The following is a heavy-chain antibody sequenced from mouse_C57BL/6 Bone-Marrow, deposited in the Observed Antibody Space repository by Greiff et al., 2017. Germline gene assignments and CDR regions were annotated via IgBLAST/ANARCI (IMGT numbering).Heavy chain of an antibody. CDR2: SRNKANAYTS. Sequence: EVMLVESGGGLVQSGRSLRLSCATSGFTFSDFYMEWVRQAPGKGLEWIAASRNKANAYTSEYSASVKGRFIVSRDTSQGILYLQMHALRAEDTASYYCARDAPPIYAMDYWGQGTSVTVSS. CDR1: GFTFSDFY. CDR3: ARDAPPIYAMDY. J-gene: IGHJ4*01. V-gene: IGHV7-1*01.